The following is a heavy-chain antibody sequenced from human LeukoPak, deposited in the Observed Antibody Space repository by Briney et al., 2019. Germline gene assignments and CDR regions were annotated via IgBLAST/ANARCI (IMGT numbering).Heavy chain of an antibody. CDR2: IYYSGST. CDR3: ARHAPLNPSVVPAANPLDY. D-gene: IGHD2-2*01. V-gene: IGHV4-39*01. J-gene: IGHJ4*02. Sequence: SETLSLTCTVSGGSISSSSYYWGWIRQPPGKGLEWIGSIYYSGSTYYNPSLKSRVTISVDTSKNQFSLKLSSVTAADTAVYYCARHAPLNPSVVPAANPLDYWGQGTLVTVSS. CDR1: GGSISSSSYY.